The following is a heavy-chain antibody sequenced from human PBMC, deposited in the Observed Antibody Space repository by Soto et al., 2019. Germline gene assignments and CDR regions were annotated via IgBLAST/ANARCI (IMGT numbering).Heavy chain of an antibody. CDR1: GLPFSDYD. D-gene: IGHD2-15*01. CDR2: ISSDGRNK. CDR3: ATPGWWGKERVGVFXY. Sequence: GGSLRLSCAASGLPFSDYDMHWVRQAPGKGLEWVGVISSDGRNKDYADSVKGRFAISRVNSKNTLFLQMXTLRAEXXAVXXXATPGWWGKERVGVFXYWGQXTQVTVSS. J-gene: IGHJ4*02. V-gene: IGHV3-30*03.